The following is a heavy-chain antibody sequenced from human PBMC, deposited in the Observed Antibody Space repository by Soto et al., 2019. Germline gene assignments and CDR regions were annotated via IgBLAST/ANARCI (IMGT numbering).Heavy chain of an antibody. D-gene: IGHD3-3*01. CDR2: MNPNSGNT. V-gene: IGHV1-8*01. Sequence: ASVKVSCKASGYTFASYDINWWRQATGHGVEWMGWMNPNSGNTGYAQKCQGRVTMTRTTSISTAYMELSSLRYEDMDLYYCARLYYDFWSGYYTDYWGQGTLVTVSS. J-gene: IGHJ4*02. CDR1: GYTFASYD. CDR3: ARLYYDFWSGYYTDY.